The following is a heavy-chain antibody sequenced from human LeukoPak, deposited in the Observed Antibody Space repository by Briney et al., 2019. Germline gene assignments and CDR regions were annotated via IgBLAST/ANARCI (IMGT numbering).Heavy chain of an antibody. J-gene: IGHJ6*03. Sequence: GRSLSLSCAASGFTFSSYSLNWVRQAPGKGQELVSSISNSGSYIYYADSVKGRFTISRDNAKNSLYLQMNSLRAEDTAVYYCAKSGYSYYMDVWGKGTTVTVSS. CDR1: GFTFSSYS. D-gene: IGHD5-18*01. CDR3: AKSGYSYYMDV. CDR2: ISNSGSYI. V-gene: IGHV3-21*01.